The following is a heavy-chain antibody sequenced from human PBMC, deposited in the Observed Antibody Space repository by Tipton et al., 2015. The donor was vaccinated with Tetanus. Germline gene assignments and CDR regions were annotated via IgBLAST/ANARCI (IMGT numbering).Heavy chain of an antibody. CDR3: ARLPKHYSASGST. CDR2: IYPGDSSV. V-gene: IGHV5-51*01. D-gene: IGHD3-10*01. Sequence: QLVQSGAEVKKPGESLNISCKASGYNFATFWIGWVRQKPGKGLEWMGIIYPGDSSVRYSPTFQGQVTISADRSTTTAYLQWDRLKASDTAFYFCARLPKHYSASGSTWGQGTLVTVSS. J-gene: IGHJ5*02. CDR1: GYNFATFW.